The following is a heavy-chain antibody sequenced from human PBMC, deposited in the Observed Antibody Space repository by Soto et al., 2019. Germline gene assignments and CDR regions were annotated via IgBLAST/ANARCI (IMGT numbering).Heavy chain of an antibody. CDR2: IYYSGST. J-gene: IGHJ6*02. Sequence: PSGTLSLTCTVSGGSISSGDYYWSWIRQPPGKGLEWIGYIYYSGSTYYNPSLKSRVTISVDTSKNQFSLKLSSVTAADTAVYYCARDSDYYGGRTTSQDVWGQGTTVTVSS. V-gene: IGHV4-30-4*01. CDR3: ARDSDYYGGRTTSQDV. CDR1: GGSISSGDYY. D-gene: IGHD3-10*01.